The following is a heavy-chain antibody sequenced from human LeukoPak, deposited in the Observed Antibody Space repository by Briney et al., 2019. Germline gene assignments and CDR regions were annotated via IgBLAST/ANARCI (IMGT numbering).Heavy chain of an antibody. V-gene: IGHV3-30*04. Sequence: GGSLRLSCVASGFTFSSYAMHWVRQAPGKGLEWVAVISYDGRNKYYADSVKGRFTISRDNSKNTLYLQMNSLRAEDTAVYYCARATDLFDYWGQGTLVTVSS. CDR3: ARATDLFDY. D-gene: IGHD1-1*01. J-gene: IGHJ4*02. CDR1: GFTFSSYA. CDR2: ISYDGRNK.